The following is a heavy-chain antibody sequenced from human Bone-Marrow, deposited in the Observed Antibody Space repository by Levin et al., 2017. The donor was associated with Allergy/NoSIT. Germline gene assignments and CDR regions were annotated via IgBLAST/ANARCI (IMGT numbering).Heavy chain of an antibody. V-gene: IGHV4-34*01. J-gene: IGHJ6*02. CDR3: ARRRLHYYYGLDV. CDR1: GGSFTDYY. CDR2: VYRSGTT. Sequence: NPSETLSLTCAVFGGSFTDYYWNWVRQPPGKGLEWIGQVYRSGTTTYNPSLKSRVTISLDTSKKQFSLTLSSVSAADTAIYYCARRRLHYYYGLDVWGQGTTVNVSS.